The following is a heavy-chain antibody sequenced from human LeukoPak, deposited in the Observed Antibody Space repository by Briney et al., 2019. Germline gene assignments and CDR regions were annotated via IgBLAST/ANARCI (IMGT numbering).Heavy chain of an antibody. CDR1: GGSISSGGYY. CDR3: ARGIVGATPIL. Sequence: PSQTLSLTCTVSGGSISSGGYYWSWIRQHPGKGLEWIGYIYYSGSTYYNPSLKSRVTISVDTSKNQFSLKLSSVTAADTAVYYRARGIVGATPILWGQGTLVTVSS. V-gene: IGHV4-31*03. J-gene: IGHJ4*02. CDR2: IYYSGST. D-gene: IGHD1-26*01.